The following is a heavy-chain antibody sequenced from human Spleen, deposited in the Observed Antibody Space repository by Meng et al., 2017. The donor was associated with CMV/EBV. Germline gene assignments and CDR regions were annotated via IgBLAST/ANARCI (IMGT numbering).Heavy chain of an antibody. V-gene: IGHV1-2*02. CDR3: ARATVVPPGGSYYYYGMDV. Sequence: ASVKVSCKASGYTFTSYDINWVRQAPGQGLEWMGWINPNSGGTNYAQKFQGRVTMTRDTSISTAYMELSRLRSDDTAVYYCARATVVPPGGSYYYYGMDVWGQGTTVTVSS. CDR2: INPNSGGT. D-gene: IGHD4-23*01. J-gene: IGHJ6*02. CDR1: GYTFTSYD.